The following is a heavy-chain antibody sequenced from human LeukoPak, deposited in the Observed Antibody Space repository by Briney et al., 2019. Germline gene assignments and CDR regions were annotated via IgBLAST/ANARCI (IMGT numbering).Heavy chain of an antibody. J-gene: IGHJ4*02. D-gene: IGHD2/OR15-2a*01. CDR1: GESFSVYY. Sequence: SETLSLTCAVYGESFSVYYWSWIRQPPGKGLEWIGEINHSGGINYNPSLKRRVSLSVDTSKNQFSLKLSSVTAADTAVYYCARGPPTAATFYFFDFWGQGNMVAV. V-gene: IGHV4-34*01. CDR2: INHSGGI. CDR3: ARGPPTAATFYFFDF.